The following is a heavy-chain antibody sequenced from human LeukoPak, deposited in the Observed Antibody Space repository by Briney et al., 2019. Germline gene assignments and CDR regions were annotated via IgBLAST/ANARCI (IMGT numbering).Heavy chain of an antibody. CDR2: IQYDGRGG. D-gene: IGHD5-18*01. CDR1: GFTFRSCG. Sequence: GGSLRLSCAASGFTFRSCGMHWVRQAPGKGLEGVAFIQYDGRGGYYTDSVKGRFTISRDNSKNTLFLQMSSLRAEDTAVYYCAKGYSYHIDYWGQGTLVTVSS. J-gene: IGHJ4*02. CDR3: AKGYSYHIDY. V-gene: IGHV3-30*02.